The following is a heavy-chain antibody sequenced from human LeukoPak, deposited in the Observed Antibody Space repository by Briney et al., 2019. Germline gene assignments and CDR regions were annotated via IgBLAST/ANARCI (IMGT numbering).Heavy chain of an antibody. J-gene: IGHJ3*02. V-gene: IGHV3-30*02. CDR1: GFTFSSYG. CDR3: ARDGYYYDSSGYI. CDR2: IRYDGSNK. Sequence: GGSLRLSCAASGFTFSSYGMHWVRQAPGKGLEWVAFIRYDGSNKYYAESVKVRFTISRDSAKNTLYLQMNSLRAEDTAVYCCARDGYYYDSSGYIWGQGTMVTVSS. D-gene: IGHD3-22*01.